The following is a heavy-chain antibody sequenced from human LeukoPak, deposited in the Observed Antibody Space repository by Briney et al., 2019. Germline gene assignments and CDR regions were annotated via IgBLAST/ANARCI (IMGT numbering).Heavy chain of an antibody. V-gene: IGHV3-21*01. Sequence: GGSLRLSCVDSRFTFSSNTMIWVRQAPGKGLEWVSSISGSSKYIYYADSVRGRFTISRDNAKNSLYLQMNSLRAEDTAVYYCAGMQYSTSWAAFDYWGQGTQVTVSS. J-gene: IGHJ4*02. CDR1: RFTFSSNT. CDR2: ISGSSKYI. D-gene: IGHD5-18*01. CDR3: AGMQYSTSWAAFDY.